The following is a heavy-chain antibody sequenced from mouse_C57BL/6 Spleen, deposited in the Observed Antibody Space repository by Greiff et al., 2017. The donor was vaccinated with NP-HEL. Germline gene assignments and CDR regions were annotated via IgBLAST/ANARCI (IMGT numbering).Heavy chain of an antibody. V-gene: IGHV1-15*01. CDR2: IDPETGGT. CDR3: TRSSITTIDY. Sequence: QVQLKQSGAELVRPGASVTLSCKASGYTFTDYEMHWVKQTPVHGLEWIGAIDPETGGTAYNQKFKGKAILTADKSSSTAYMELRSLTSEDSAVYYCTRSSITTIDYWGQGTTLTVSS. D-gene: IGHD1-2*01. CDR1: GYTFTDYE. J-gene: IGHJ2*01.